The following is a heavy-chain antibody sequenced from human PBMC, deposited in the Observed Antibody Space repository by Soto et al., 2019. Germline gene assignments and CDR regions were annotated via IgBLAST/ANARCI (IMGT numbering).Heavy chain of an antibody. CDR2: IYYSGST. CDR3: ARVSGIYYYGMDV. CDR1: GGSLSSVGNY. Sequence: NLSHTRTVSGGSLSSVGNYWSWSRQHSGRRREWIGYIYYSGSTYYNPSLKSRVTMSVDTSKNQFSLKLSSVTAADTAVYYCARVSGIYYYGMDVWGQGTTVT. V-gene: IGHV4-31*02. J-gene: IGHJ6*02. D-gene: IGHD3-10*01.